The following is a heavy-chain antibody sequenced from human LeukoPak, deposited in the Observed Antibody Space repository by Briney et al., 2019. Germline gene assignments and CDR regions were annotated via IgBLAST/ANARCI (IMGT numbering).Heavy chain of an antibody. CDR1: GYTFTSYG. CDR3: ARDGWFGELLTSHASYGMDV. V-gene: IGHV1-18*01. D-gene: IGHD3-10*01. J-gene: IGHJ6*02. Sequence: GASVKVSCKASGYTFTSYGISWVRQAPGQGLEWMGWISAYNGNTNYAQKLQGRVTMTTDTSTSTAYMELRSLRSDDTAVYYCARDGWFGELLTSHASYGMDVWGQGTTVTVSS. CDR2: ISAYNGNT.